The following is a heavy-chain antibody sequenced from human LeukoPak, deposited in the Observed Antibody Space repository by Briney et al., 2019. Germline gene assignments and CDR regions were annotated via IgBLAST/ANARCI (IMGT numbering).Heavy chain of an antibody. CDR1: GFTFSSYS. CDR2: ISSSSSYI. V-gene: IGHV3-21*01. Sequence: GSLRLSCAASGFTFSSYSMNWVRQAPGKVLEWVSSISSSSSYIYYADSVKGRFTISRDNAKNSLYLQMNSLRAEDTAVYYCAELGITMIGGVWGKGTTVTISS. J-gene: IGHJ6*04. D-gene: IGHD3-10*02. CDR3: AELGITMIGGV.